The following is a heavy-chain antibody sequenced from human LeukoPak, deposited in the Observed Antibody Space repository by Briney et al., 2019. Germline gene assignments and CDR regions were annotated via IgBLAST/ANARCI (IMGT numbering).Heavy chain of an antibody. CDR1: GGSFSGYY. D-gene: IGHD3-3*01. CDR3: ASGSSKYYDFWSGYYTPALYFDY. CDR2: INHSGST. Sequence: SETLPLTCAVYGGSFSGYYWSWIRQPPGKGLEWIGEINHSGSTNYNPSLKSRVTISVDTSKNQFSLKLSSVTAADTAVYYCASGSSKYYDFWSGYYTPALYFDYWGQGTLVTVSS. V-gene: IGHV4-34*01. J-gene: IGHJ4*02.